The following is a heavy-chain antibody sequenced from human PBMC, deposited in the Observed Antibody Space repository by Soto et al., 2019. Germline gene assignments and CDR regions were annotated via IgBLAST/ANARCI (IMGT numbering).Heavy chain of an antibody. J-gene: IGHJ6*04. CDR3: ARDQCSGCSCYTVCYYYVQGMDV. V-gene: IGHV1-18*04. D-gene: IGHD2-15*01. CDR2: ISAYNGNT. CDR1: GYTFTSYG. Sequence: ASVKVSCKASGYTFTSYGISWVRQAPGQGLEWMGWISAYNGNTNYAQKLQGRVTMTTDTTTSTAYMELRRLRSDDTAVYYCARDQCSGCSCYTVCYYYVQGMDVWGEGETVTVSS.